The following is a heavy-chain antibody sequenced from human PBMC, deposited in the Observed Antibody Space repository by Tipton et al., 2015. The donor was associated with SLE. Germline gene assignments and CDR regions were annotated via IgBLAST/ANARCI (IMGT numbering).Heavy chain of an antibody. CDR1: GYIFTNHW. D-gene: IGHD1/OR15-1a*01. Sequence: QLVQSGAEVKKPGESLKISCKGSGYIFTNHWIGWVRQMPGKGLEWMGIIYPGDSHTKYSPPFQGQVTISVDKSISTAYLQWTSLRASDTAIYYCAGHVVTTNYFYYGMDVWGQGTTVTVSS. V-gene: IGHV5-51*01. CDR2: IYPGDSHT. CDR3: AGHVVTTNYFYYGMDV. J-gene: IGHJ6*02.